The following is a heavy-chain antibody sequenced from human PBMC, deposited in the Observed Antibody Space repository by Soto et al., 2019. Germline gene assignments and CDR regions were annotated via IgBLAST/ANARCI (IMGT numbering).Heavy chain of an antibody. J-gene: IGHJ6*03. CDR1: GGSINSYY. V-gene: IGHV4-59*08. Sequence: SETLSLTCSVSGGSINSYYWSWIRQPPGKGLEWVGYIYYTGSTNYNPSLKSRVTISVDTSKKHFSLKLASVTAADTAVYYCARTSYYYYYMDVWGKGTTVTVSS. CDR3: ARTSYYYYYMDV. CDR2: IYYTGST.